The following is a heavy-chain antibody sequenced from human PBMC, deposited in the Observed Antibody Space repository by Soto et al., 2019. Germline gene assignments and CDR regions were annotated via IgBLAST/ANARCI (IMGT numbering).Heavy chain of an antibody. D-gene: IGHD2-2*01. CDR3: ARAEGYCSSTSCYDAFDI. CDR2: IIPIFGTA. CDR1: GGTFSSYA. Sequence: ASVKVSCKASGGTFSSYAISWVRQAPGQGLEWMGGIIPIFGTANYAQKFRGRVTITADESTSTAYMELSSLRSEDTAVYYCARAEGYCSSTSCYDAFDIWGQGTMVTVSS. V-gene: IGHV1-69*13. J-gene: IGHJ3*02.